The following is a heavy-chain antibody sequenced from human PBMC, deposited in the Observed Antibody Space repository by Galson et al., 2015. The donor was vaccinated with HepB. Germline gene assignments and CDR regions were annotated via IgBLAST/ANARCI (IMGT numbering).Heavy chain of an antibody. V-gene: IGHV3-48*02. CDR1: GFTFSSYS. J-gene: IGHJ4*02. CDR3: ARVEYYDSSGYYYLDY. Sequence: SLRLSCAASGFTFSSYSMNWVRQAPGKGLEWVSYISSSSSTIYYADSVKGRFTISRDNAKNSLYLQMNSLRDEDTAVYYCARVEYYDSSGYYYLDYWGQGTLVTVSS. CDR2: ISSSSSTI. D-gene: IGHD3-22*01.